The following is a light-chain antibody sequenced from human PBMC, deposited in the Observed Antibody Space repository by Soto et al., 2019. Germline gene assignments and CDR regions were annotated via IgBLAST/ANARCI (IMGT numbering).Light chain of an antibody. Sequence: QSVLTQPPSVSGAPGRRVTIPCTGSSSNIGACYDVHWYQQLPGTAPKLLIYGNSNRPSGVPDRFSGSKSGTSASLAITGLQAEDEADYYCQSYDISLSGYVFGTGTKLTVL. CDR2: GNS. J-gene: IGLJ1*01. CDR1: SSNIGACYD. V-gene: IGLV1-40*01. CDR3: QSYDISLSGYV.